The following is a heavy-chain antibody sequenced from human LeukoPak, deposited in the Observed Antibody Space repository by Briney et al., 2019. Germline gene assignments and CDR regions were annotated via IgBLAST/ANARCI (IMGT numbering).Heavy chain of an antibody. CDR2: INQDGSQK. CDR1: GFTFATFG. V-gene: IGHV3-7*02. J-gene: IGHJ3*01. CDR3: VAGDWGARDSFDL. D-gene: IGHD2-21*02. Sequence: GGSLRLSCAASGFTFATFGMGWSPRPPGKGRNGLANINQDGSQKYYVDSVKGRFTISRDNAKNSFFLQMSSLRAEDTSVYYCVAGDWGARDSFDLWGRGTMVTVSS.